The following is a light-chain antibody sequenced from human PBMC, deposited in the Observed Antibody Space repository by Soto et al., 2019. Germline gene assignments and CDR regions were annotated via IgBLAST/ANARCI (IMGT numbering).Light chain of an antibody. CDR3: QQYGSSIT. CDR2: AAS. V-gene: IGKV1-39*01. J-gene: IGKJ5*01. Sequence: DIQMTQSPSSLSASVGDRVTITCRASQSISSNLNWYQQKPGKAPKLLIYAASSLQSGVPSRFSGGGSGTDFTLTISSLQPEDFAVYYCQQYGSSITFGQGTRLEI. CDR1: QSISSN.